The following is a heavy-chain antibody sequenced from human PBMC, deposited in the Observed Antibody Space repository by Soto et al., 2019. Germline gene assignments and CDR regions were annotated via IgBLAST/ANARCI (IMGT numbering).Heavy chain of an antibody. CDR2: VYWNDER. CDR3: AHYDSSGYFSHFDS. V-gene: IGHV2-5*01. CDR1: GFSLTTTGVG. Sequence: QIALQESGPTVVKPTQTLTLTCTFSGFSLTTTGVGVGWIRHAPGTALEWLAMVYWNDERRYSPSLKSRLTITQDTSKNQVVLTTTYMDPVDTATYFCAHYDSSGYFSHFDSWGQGTLVTVSS. D-gene: IGHD3-22*01. J-gene: IGHJ4*02.